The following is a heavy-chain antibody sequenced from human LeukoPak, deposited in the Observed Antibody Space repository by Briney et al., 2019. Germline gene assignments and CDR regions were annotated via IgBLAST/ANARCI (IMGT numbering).Heavy chain of an antibody. CDR1: GITLSNYG. D-gene: IGHD3-22*01. Sequence: GGSLRLSCAVSGITLSNYGMSWVRQAPGKGLEWVAGISGSGGGTNYADSVKGRFTISRDNPRNTLYLQMNSLRAEDTAVYFCAKRGVVIRVILVGFHKEAYYFDSWGQGALVTVSS. J-gene: IGHJ4*02. CDR3: AKRGVVIRVILVGFHKEAYYFDS. CDR2: ISGSGGGT. V-gene: IGHV3-23*01.